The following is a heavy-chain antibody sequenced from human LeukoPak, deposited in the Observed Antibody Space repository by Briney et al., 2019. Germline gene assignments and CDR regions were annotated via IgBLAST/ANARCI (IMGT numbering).Heavy chain of an antibody. CDR1: GYTFTSYY. V-gene: IGHV1-46*01. Sequence: ASVKVSCKASGYTFTSYYMHWVRQAPGQGLEWMGIINPSGGSTSYAQKFQGRVTMTRDTSTSTVYMELSSPRSEDTAVYYCAREYSSSPMQPPIIYYFDYWGQGTLVTVSS. J-gene: IGHJ4*02. D-gene: IGHD6-13*01. CDR2: INPSGGST. CDR3: AREYSSSPMQPPIIYYFDY.